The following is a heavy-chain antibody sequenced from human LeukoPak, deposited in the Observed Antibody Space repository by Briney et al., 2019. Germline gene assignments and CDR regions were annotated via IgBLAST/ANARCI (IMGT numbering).Heavy chain of an antibody. CDR2: IYTSGST. CDR3: ARDLYGDYVEINWFDP. V-gene: IGHV4-4*07. J-gene: IGHJ5*02. CDR1: GGSISSYY. D-gene: IGHD4-17*01. Sequence: NSSETLSLTCTVSGGSISSYYWSWIRQPAGKGLEWIGRIYTSGSTNYNPSLKSRVTMSVDTSKNQFSPKLSSVTAADTAVYYCARDLYGDYVEINWFDPWGQGTLVTVSS.